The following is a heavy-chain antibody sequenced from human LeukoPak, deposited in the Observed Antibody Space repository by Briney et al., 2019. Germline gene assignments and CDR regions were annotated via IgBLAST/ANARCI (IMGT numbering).Heavy chain of an antibody. CDR3: ARLWGGSVSPVSSDWFDP. V-gene: IGHV4-34*01. D-gene: IGHD5-12*01. Sequence: SETLSLTCAVYGGSFSGYYWSWIRQPPGKGPEWIGEINHSGSTNYNPSLKSRVTISVDTSKNQFSLKLSSVTAADTAVYYCARLWGGSVSPVSSDWFDPWGQGTLVTVSS. CDR2: INHSGST. J-gene: IGHJ5*02. CDR1: GGSFSGYY.